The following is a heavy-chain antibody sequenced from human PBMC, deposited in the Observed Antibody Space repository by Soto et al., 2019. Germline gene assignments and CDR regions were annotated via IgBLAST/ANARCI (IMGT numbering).Heavy chain of an antibody. V-gene: IGHV3-49*03. D-gene: IGHD2-15*01. CDR2: IRSKAYGGTT. J-gene: IGHJ4*02. CDR1: GFTFGDYA. CDR3: TSIHCSGGSCYDGEIPFDY. Sequence: GGSLRLSCTASGFTFGDYAMSWFRQAPGKGLEWVGFIRSKAYGGTTEYAASVKGRFTISRDDSKSIAYLQMNSLKTEDTAVYYCTSIHCSGGSCYDGEIPFDYWGQGTLVTVSS.